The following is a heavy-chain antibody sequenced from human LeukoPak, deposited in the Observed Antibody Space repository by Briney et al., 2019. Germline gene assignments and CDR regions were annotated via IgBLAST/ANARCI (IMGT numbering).Heavy chain of an antibody. Sequence: GGSLRLSCAASGFTFISYSIRWVRQAPGKGLEWVAFIRYDGSNKYYADSVKGRFTISRDNSKNTVYLQMNSLRAEDTAVYYCASGFYYYGSGSYSTALDYWGQGTLVTVSS. CDR3: ASGFYYYGSGSYSTALDY. D-gene: IGHD3-10*01. CDR2: IRYDGSNK. J-gene: IGHJ4*02. V-gene: IGHV3-30*02. CDR1: GFTFISYS.